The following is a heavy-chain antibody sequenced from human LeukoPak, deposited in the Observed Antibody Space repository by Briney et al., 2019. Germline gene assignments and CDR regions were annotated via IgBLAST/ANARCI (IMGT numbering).Heavy chain of an antibody. Sequence: PGGSLRLSCAGTGFTFSSYWMTWVRQAPGKGLGWVANINQDGSVKYFVDSVKGRFTISRDNAKNSLYLQMNSLRAEDTAVYYCARAAHSSSAFWGQGILVTVSS. V-gene: IGHV3-7*01. CDR2: INQDGSVK. CDR3: ARAAHSSSAF. D-gene: IGHD6-13*01. CDR1: GFTFSSYW. J-gene: IGHJ4*02.